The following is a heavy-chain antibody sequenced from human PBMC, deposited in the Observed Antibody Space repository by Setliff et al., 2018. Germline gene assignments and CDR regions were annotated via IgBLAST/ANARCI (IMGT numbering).Heavy chain of an antibody. D-gene: IGHD5-18*01. CDR2: IITNTGKT. J-gene: IGHJ6*03. CDR1: GYTFSTYG. V-gene: IGHV1-18*01. CDR3: VREGVDTRSSTDYRYYMDV. Sequence: GASVKVSCKASGYTFSTYGLHWVRQAPGQGPEWMGMIITNTGKTSYAQKFQGRVTIITDESTTTAYMELSSLGSEDTAVYYCVREGVDTRSSTDYRYYMDVWGKGTTVTVSS.